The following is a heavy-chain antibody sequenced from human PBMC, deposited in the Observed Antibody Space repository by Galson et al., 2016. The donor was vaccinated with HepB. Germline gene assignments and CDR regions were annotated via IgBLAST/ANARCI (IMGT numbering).Heavy chain of an antibody. D-gene: IGHD3-16*01. CDR1: GFTFSDYY. V-gene: IGHV3-11*04. Sequence: SLRLSCAASGFTFSDYYMNWIRQAPGKGLEWISYISSRSSTKYYADSVKGRFTISRDNAKNSLYLQMNSLRDEDTAVYYCARDGGIPGAAFDIWGQGTMVTVSS. CDR3: ARDGGIPGAAFDI. J-gene: IGHJ3*02. CDR2: ISSRSSTK.